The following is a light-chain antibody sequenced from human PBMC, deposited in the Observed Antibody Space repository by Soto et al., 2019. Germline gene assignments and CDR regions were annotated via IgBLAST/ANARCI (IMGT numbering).Light chain of an antibody. J-gene: IGLJ1*01. CDR2: EVS. CDR3: SSYTSSSTYV. Sequence: QSALTQPASVSGSPGQSITISCTGTSSDVGYYNYVSWYQQHPDKAPKLMIYEVSNRPSGVSNRFSGSKSGNTASLTISGLQAEDEADYYCSSYTSSSTYVFATGTKLT. V-gene: IGLV2-14*01. CDR1: SSDVGYYNY.